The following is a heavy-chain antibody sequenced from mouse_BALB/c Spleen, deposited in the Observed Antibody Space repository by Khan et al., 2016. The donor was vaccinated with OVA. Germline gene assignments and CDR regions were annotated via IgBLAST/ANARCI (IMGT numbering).Heavy chain of an antibody. D-gene: IGHD4-1*01. J-gene: IGHJ3*01. V-gene: IGHV5-6*01. CDR2: ISSGGDYT. CDR3: ADILTGSFAY. CDR1: GFTFSSYS. Sequence: EVQLVESGGDLVKPGGSLKLSCAASGFTFSSYSMSCVRQTLDKRLQGVASISSGGDYTYYPDSVKGRFTISRDTAKNTLYLQMSDLKSEDTAMYYLADILTGSFAYWGQGTLVTVSA.